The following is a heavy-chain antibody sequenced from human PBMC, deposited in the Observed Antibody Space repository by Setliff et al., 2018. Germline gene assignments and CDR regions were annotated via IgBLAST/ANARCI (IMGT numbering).Heavy chain of an antibody. CDR2: ISVYNGKT. V-gene: IGHV1-18*01. Sequence: ASVKVSCKASGYTFTSYGFSWVRQAPGQGLEWMGWISVYNGKTKSAQKFQGRVTMTTDTSTRTAYMEVTSLRSDDTAVYYCATEKFPGDWGDYWGQGTLVTVSS. J-gene: IGHJ4*02. D-gene: IGHD2-21*01. CDR1: GYTFTSYG. CDR3: ATEKFPGDWGDY.